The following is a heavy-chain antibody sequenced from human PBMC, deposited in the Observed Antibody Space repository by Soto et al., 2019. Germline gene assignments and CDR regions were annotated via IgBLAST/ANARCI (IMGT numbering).Heavy chain of an antibody. Sequence: SETLSLTCTVSGGSLGSYYWSWIRQPPGKGLEWLGYVYYTGSTNYSPSLRSRVSISVDTSKNEFSLRLSSVTAADTAVYFCARSIAVPGAHIDYWGQGTQVTVSS. CDR2: VYYTGST. CDR3: ARSIAVPGAHIDY. CDR1: GGSLGSYY. V-gene: IGHV4-59*01. D-gene: IGHD6-19*01. J-gene: IGHJ4*02.